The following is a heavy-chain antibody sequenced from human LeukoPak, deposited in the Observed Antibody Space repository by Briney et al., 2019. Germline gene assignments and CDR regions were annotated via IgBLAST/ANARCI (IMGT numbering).Heavy chain of an antibody. CDR3: AREPSAGTFDY. V-gene: IGHV3-48*01. D-gene: IGHD6-13*01. CDR1: GFTFSSYS. Sequence: GGSLRLSCAASGFTFSSYSMKWVRQAPGKGLEWVSYISSRSSTIYYADSVKGRFTISRDNAKNSLYLQMNSLRAEDTAVYYCAREPSAGTFDYWVQGTLVTVSS. J-gene: IGHJ4*02. CDR2: ISSRSSTI.